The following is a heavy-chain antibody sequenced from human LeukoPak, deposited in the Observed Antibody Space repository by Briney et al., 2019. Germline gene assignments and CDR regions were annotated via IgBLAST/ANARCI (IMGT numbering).Heavy chain of an antibody. Sequence: SETLSLTCTVSGGSISSYYWSWIRQPPGKGLEWIGYIYYSGSTNYNPSLKSRVTISVDTSKNQFSLKLSSVTAADTAVYYCARDLSEHIVGATFAFDYWGQGTLVTVSS. J-gene: IGHJ4*02. V-gene: IGHV4-59*01. CDR3: ARDLSEHIVGATFAFDY. D-gene: IGHD1-26*01. CDR2: IYYSGST. CDR1: GGSISSYY.